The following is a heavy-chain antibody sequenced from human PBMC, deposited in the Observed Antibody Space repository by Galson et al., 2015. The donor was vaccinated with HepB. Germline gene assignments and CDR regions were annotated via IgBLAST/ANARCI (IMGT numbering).Heavy chain of an antibody. CDR2: IRSKAYGGTT. Sequence: SLRLSCAASGFTFGDYAMSWFRQAPGKGLEWVGFIRSKAYGGTTEYAASVKGRFTISRDDSKSIAYLQMNSLKTEDTAVYYCTRGRYCSSTSCYPDWFDPWGQGTLVTVSS. J-gene: IGHJ5*02. D-gene: IGHD2-2*01. CDR1: GFTFGDYA. CDR3: TRGRYCSSTSCYPDWFDP. V-gene: IGHV3-49*03.